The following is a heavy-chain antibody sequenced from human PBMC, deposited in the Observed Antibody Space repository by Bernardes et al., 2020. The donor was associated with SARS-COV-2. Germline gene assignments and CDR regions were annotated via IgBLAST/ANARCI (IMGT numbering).Heavy chain of an antibody. CDR2: PGVYNGTT. Sequence: ASVKVSCKSSGYTFTNYDINWVRQAPGQGLQGVEWPGVYNGTTKHAEKFQGRVILTTEIPTRTAYLGLGSRTSDGTAVYYCARDGNFRDDYGGQGTLV. CDR3: ARDGNFRDDY. D-gene: IGHD1-7*01. CDR1: GYTFTNYD. J-gene: IGHJ4*02. V-gene: IGHV1-18*04.